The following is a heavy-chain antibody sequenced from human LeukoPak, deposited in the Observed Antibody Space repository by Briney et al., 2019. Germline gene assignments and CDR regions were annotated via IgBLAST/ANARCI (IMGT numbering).Heavy chain of an antibody. CDR2: ISAYNGNT. D-gene: IGHD4-23*01. V-gene: IGHV1-18*01. J-gene: IGHJ3*02. CDR3: ARHNSLDAFDI. Sequence: ASVKVSCKASGGTFNNYASNWVRQAPGQGLEWMGWISAYNGNTNYAQKLQGRVTMTTDTSTSTAYMELRSLRSDDTAVYYCARHNSLDAFDIWGQGTMVTVSS. CDR1: GGTFNNYA.